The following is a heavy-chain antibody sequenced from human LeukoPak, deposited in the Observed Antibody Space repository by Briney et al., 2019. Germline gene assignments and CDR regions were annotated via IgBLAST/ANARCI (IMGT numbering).Heavy chain of an antibody. V-gene: IGHV3-30-3*02. Sequence: GGSLRLSCAASGFTFSSYAMHWVRQAPGKGLEWVAVISYDGNNKYYADSVKGRFTISRDNAKNSLYLQMNSLIIEDTAFYYCAKSLGGWFGGLDYWGQGTLVTVSS. D-gene: IGHD3-10*01. J-gene: IGHJ4*02. CDR1: GFTFSSYA. CDR2: ISYDGNNK. CDR3: AKSLGGWFGGLDY.